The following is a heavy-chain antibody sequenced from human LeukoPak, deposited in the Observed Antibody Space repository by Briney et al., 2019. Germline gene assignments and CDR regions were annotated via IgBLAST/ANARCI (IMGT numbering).Heavy chain of an antibody. CDR3: AKDRRTYCTNGVCYPPTNYYYYGMDV. V-gene: IGHV3-30*18. D-gene: IGHD2-8*01. Sequence: PGRSLRLSCAASGFTFSSYGMHWVRQAPGKGLEWVAVISYDGSNKYYADSVKGRFTISRDNSKNTLYLQMNSLRAEDTAVYCCAKDRRTYCTNGVCYPPTNYYYYGMDVWGQGTTVTVSS. CDR2: ISYDGSNK. J-gene: IGHJ6*02. CDR1: GFTFSSYG.